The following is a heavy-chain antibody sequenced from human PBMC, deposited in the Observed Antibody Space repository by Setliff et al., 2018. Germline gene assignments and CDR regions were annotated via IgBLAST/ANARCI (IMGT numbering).Heavy chain of an antibody. CDR2: IYHSGST. Sequence: SETLSLTCAVSSYSISTNYYWGWIRQPPGKGLEWIGSIYHSGSTYYNPPLKSRVTISVDTSKNQFSLKLNSVTAADMAVYYCAREQWLDPPGYYYMDVWAKGTTVTVSS. V-gene: IGHV4-38-2*02. CDR1: SYSISTNYY. J-gene: IGHJ6*03. D-gene: IGHD6-19*01. CDR3: AREQWLDPPGYYYMDV.